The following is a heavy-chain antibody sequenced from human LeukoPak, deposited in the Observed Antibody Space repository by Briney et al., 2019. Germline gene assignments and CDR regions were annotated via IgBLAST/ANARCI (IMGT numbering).Heavy chain of an antibody. CDR2: ISSSSSSYI. D-gene: IGHD3-9*01. CDR3: ARGVRDFDWLFDY. J-gene: IGHJ4*02. V-gene: IGHV3-21*01. CDR1: GFTFSSYS. Sequence: PGGSLRLSCAASGFTFSSYSMNWVRQAPGKGLEWVSSISSSSSSYIYYADSVKGRFTISRDNAKNSLYLQMNSLRAEDTAVYYCARGVRDFDWLFDYWGQGTLVTVSS.